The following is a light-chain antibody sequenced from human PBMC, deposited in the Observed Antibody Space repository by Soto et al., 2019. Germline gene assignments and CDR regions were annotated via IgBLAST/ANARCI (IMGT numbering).Light chain of an antibody. V-gene: IGKV3-11*01. CDR3: QQRSNGLT. Sequence: EIVLTQSPATLSLSPGERATLSCRARQSVSSYLAWYQQKRGQAPRLLIYDASNRATGIPARFSGSGSGTDFTLTISRLEPEDFAVYYCQQRSNGLTFGGGTKVEIK. CDR1: QSVSSY. CDR2: DAS. J-gene: IGKJ4*01.